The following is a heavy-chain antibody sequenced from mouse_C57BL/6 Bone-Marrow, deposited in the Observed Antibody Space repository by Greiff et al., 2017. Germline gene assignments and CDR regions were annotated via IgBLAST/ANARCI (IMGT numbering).Heavy chain of an antibody. J-gene: IGHJ1*03. CDR1: GVDFSRYW. CDR2: INPDSSTI. V-gene: IGHV4-1*01. Sequence: AAEGVDFSRYWMSWVRRAPGKGLEWIGEINPDSSTINYAPSLKDKFIISRDNAKNTLYLQMSKVRSEDTALYYCARHFIYYYGSSYPYWYFDVWGTGTTVTVSS. CDR3: ARHFIYYYGSSYPYWYFDV. D-gene: IGHD1-1*01.